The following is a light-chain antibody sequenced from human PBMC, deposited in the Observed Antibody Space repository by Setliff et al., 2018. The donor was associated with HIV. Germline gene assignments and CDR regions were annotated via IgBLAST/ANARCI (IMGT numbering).Light chain of an antibody. V-gene: IGLV2-23*01. CDR3: CSNTGSNTYV. CDR2: QAT. J-gene: IGLJ1*01. Sequence: QSVLTQPASVSGSPGQSVTISCTGTSSDIGRYNLVSWYQQYPGKAPKLMIYQATKRPSGVSNRFSGSKSSNTASLTISGLQAEAEADYYCCSNTGSNTYVFGSGTKVTVL. CDR1: SSDIGRYNL.